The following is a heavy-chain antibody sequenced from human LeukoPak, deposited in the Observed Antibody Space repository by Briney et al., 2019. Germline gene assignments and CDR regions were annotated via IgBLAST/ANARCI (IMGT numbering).Heavy chain of an antibody. Sequence: EASVKVSCKASGYTFTSYGITWVRQAAGQGLEWMGGIIPIFGTANYAQKFQGRVTITADESTSTAYMELSSLRSEDTAVYYRARSSRSRGWFYWGQGTLVIVSP. V-gene: IGHV1-69*13. J-gene: IGHJ4*02. CDR1: GYTFTSYG. CDR3: ARSSRSRGWFY. D-gene: IGHD6-19*01. CDR2: IIPIFGTA.